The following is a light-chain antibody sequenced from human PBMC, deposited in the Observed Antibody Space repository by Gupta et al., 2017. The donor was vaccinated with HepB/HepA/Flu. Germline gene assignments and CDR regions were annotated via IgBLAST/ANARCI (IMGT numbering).Light chain of an antibody. CDR2: DAS. Sequence: EIVLTQSPATLSLSPGQRATLSCRASQSVSSSLAWYQQKPGQAPRLLIYDASTRATGIPARFSGTGYGTDFTLTISSREPEDFAVYYCQQRYNWPEITFGGGTKVEIK. J-gene: IGKJ4*01. CDR1: QSVSSS. CDR3: QQRYNWPEIT. V-gene: IGKV3-11*01.